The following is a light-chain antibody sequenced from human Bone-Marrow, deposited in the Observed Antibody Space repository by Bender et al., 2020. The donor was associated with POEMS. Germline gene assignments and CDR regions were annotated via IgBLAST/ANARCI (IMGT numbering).Light chain of an antibody. J-gene: IGLJ3*02. CDR1: NIRTRS. V-gene: IGLV3-21*03. CDR2: DDS. Sequence: SYVLTQPPSVSVAPGKTARITCGGNNIRTRSVHWYQQKPGQAPVVVVYDDSDRPSGIPERFSGSNSGTTVTLTISGVQAEDEADYYCQSADGTGTYQVFGGGTKLTVL. CDR3: QSADGTGTYQV.